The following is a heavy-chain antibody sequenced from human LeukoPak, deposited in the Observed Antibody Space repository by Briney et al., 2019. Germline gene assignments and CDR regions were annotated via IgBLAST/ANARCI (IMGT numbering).Heavy chain of an antibody. D-gene: IGHD2-15*01. Sequence: PGGSLRLSCAASGFTFSSYWMHWVRQAPGKGLEWVAVIWYDGSNDYYGNSVKGRFTISRDNSKKTLYLQMNSLRAEDTAIYYCAREADCSGGNCYRGAFDIWGQGTMITVSS. V-gene: IGHV3-33*08. CDR2: IWYDGSND. CDR3: AREADCSGGNCYRGAFDI. CDR1: GFTFSSYW. J-gene: IGHJ3*02.